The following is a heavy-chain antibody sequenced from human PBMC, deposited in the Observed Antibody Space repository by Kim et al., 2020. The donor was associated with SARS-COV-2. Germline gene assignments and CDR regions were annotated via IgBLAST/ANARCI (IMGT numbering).Heavy chain of an antibody. CDR2: IDHSGSA. V-gene: IGHV4-34*01. J-gene: IGHJ5*02. D-gene: IGHD3-22*01. Sequence: SETLSLTCAVYGGSLSGYHWSWIRQSPGKGLEWIGEIDHSGSANYNPSLKSRVTISIDTSKNQFSLRLNSVTAADTAVYFCARGHMSVTMILVVTGYYSLFEPWGQGTLVTVS. CDR3: ARGHMSVTMILVVTGYYSLFEP. CDR1: GGSLSGYH.